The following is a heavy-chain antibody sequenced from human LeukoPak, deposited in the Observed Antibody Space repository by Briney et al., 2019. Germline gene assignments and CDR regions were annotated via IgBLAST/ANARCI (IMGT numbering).Heavy chain of an antibody. Sequence: AASVKVSCKASGYTFTSYAMNWVRQAPGQGLEWMGWINTNTGNPTYAQGFTGRFVFSLDTSVSTTYLQISSLKAEDTAVYYCARDKCSSTSCHILDDYWGQGTLVSVSS. CDR2: INTNTGNP. CDR3: ARDKCSSTSCHILDDY. D-gene: IGHD2-2*02. CDR1: GYTFTSYA. V-gene: IGHV7-4-1*02. J-gene: IGHJ4*02.